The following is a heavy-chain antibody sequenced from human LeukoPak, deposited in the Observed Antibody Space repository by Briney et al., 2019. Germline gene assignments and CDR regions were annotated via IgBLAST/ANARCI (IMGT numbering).Heavy chain of an antibody. V-gene: IGHV3-21*01. Sequence: GGSLRLSCATSGFTFSSYSMNWVRQAPGKGLEWVSSISSSSYIYYADSVKGRFTISRDNAKNSLYLQMNSLRAEDTAVYYCATKQWLAPPPDSWGQGTPVTVSS. CDR1: GFTFSSYS. J-gene: IGHJ4*02. CDR3: ATKQWLAPPPDS. D-gene: IGHD6-19*01. CDR2: ISSSSYI.